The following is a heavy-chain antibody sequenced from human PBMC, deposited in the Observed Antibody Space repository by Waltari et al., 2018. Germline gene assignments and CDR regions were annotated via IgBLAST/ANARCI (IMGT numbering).Heavy chain of an antibody. J-gene: IGHJ1*01. V-gene: IGHV3-48*01. CDR2: ISISSGTI. D-gene: IGHD2-8*01. Sequence: EVQLVESGGGLVQPGGSLRLSCAASGFIFSDYSMNWVRQAPGKGLEWISYISISSGTIYYADSVKGRFTISRDNAKNSLYLQMNGLRAEDTAVCYCASGGVVSMVYAPSEYFQQWGQGTLVTVSS. CDR1: GFIFSDYS. CDR3: ASGGVVSMVYAPSEYFQQ.